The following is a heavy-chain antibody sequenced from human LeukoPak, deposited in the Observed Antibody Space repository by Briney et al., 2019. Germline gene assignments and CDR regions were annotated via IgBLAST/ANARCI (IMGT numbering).Heavy chain of an antibody. CDR1: GGSISSYY. J-gene: IGHJ5*02. CDR2: IYTSGST. V-gene: IGHV4-4*07. CDR3: ARVGGEGYCSSTSCYGGWFDP. Sequence: SETLSLTCTVSGGSISSYYWSWIRQPAGKGLEWIGRIYTSGSTNYNPSLQSRVTISVDRSKNQFSLKLSSVTAADTAVYYCARVGGEGYCSSTSCYGGWFDPWGRGTLVTVSS. D-gene: IGHD2-2*01.